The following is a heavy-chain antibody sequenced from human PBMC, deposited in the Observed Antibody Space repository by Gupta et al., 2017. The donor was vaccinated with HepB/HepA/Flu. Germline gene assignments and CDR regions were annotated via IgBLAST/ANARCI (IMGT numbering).Heavy chain of an antibody. CDR3: ARGITMIVVGISYYFDY. D-gene: IGHD3-22*01. J-gene: IGHJ4*02. Sequence: EVQLVESGGGLVQPGGSLRLSCAASGFTFNNYWMSWVRQAPGKGLEWVANIKQDGSEKYYVDSVKGRFTISRDNTKNSVSLQMNSLRAEDTAVYYCARGITMIVVGISYYFDYWGQGTLVTVSS. V-gene: IGHV3-7*01. CDR2: IKQDGSEK. CDR1: GFTFNNYW.